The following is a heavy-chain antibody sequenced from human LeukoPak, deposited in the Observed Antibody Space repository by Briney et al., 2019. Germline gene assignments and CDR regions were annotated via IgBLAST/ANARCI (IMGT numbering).Heavy chain of an antibody. Sequence: PSETLSLTCAVYGGSFSGYYWSWIRQPPGKGLEWIGEINHSGSTNYNPSLRSRVTISVDTSKNQFSLKLSSVTAADTAVYYCASLVNDDYFDYWGQGTLVTVSS. D-gene: IGHD2-2*01. CDR1: GGSFSGYY. J-gene: IGHJ4*02. CDR2: INHSGST. CDR3: ASLVNDDYFDY. V-gene: IGHV4-34*01.